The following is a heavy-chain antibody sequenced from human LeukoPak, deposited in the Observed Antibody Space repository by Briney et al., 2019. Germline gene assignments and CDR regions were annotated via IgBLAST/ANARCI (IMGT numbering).Heavy chain of an antibody. V-gene: IGHV5-51*01. J-gene: IGHJ4*02. CDR1: GYSFTSYW. CDR3: AAAWYYDFWSGFPKAGFDY. Sequence: GESLKISCKGSGYSFTSYWIGWVRQWPGKGLDWRGNIYPGDSNPSYSPSFQGQVSFSAHKSISTAYLQWSSLKASDTAMYYCAAAWYYDFWSGFPKAGFDYWGQGTLVTVSS. D-gene: IGHD3-3*01. CDR2: IYPGDSNP.